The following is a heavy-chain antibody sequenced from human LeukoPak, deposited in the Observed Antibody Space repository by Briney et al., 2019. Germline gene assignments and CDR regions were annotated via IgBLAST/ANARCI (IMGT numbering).Heavy chain of an antibody. CDR1: GGTFSSYA. Sequence: SVKVSCKASGGTFSSYAISWVRQAPGQGLEWMGGIIPIFGTANYAQKFQGRVTITADESTSTAYMELSSLRSEDTAVYYCARDFSLKDIVVVPAASQGMDVWGKGTTVTVSS. CDR2: IIPIFGTA. V-gene: IGHV1-69*13. CDR3: ARDFSLKDIVVVPAASQGMDV. D-gene: IGHD2-2*01. J-gene: IGHJ6*03.